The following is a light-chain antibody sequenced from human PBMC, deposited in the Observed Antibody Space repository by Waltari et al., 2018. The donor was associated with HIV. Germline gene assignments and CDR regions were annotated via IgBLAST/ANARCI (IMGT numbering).Light chain of an antibody. V-gene: IGLV3-19*01. J-gene: IGLJ2*01. CDR3: NSRDSSGDVV. CDR1: SLRSYY. Sequence: SYELTQDPAVSVALGQTVRITCQGDSLRSYYANWYQQKPGQAPVLVIYGKNNRPSGIPDRFSGSSSGNTASLTITGAQAEDEADYYCNSRDSSGDVVFGGGTKLTVL. CDR2: GKN.